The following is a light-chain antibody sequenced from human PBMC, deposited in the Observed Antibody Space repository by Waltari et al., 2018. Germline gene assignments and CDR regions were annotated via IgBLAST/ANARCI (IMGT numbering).Light chain of an antibody. J-gene: IGLJ3*02. CDR2: TSD. V-gene: IGLV1-47*01. CDR1: SSNIGSNY. Sequence: QSVLTQPPSASGTPGQRVTISCSGSSSNIGSNYWYQQLPGTDTSDQRPSGVPDRFSGSKSGTSASLAISGLRSEDEADYYCAAGDDSLSGRVFGGGTKLTVL. CDR3: AAGDDSLSGRV.